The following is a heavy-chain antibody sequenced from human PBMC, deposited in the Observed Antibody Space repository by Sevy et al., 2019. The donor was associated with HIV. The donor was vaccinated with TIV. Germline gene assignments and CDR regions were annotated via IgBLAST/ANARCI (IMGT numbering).Heavy chain of an antibody. J-gene: IGHJ6*03. D-gene: IGHD6-19*01. CDR3: AKAYSSGWYYYYMDV. CDR2: ISGSGGST. V-gene: IGHV3-23*01. CDR1: GFTFSSYA. Sequence: GGSLRLSCAASGFTFSSYAMSWVRQAPGKGLEWVSAISGSGGSTYYADSVKGRFTISRDNSKNTLYLQMNSLRAEDTDVYYCAKAYSSGWYYYYMDVWGKGTTVTVSS.